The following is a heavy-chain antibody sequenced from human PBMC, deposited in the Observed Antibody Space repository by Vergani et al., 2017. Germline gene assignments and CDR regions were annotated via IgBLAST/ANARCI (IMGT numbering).Heavy chain of an antibody. V-gene: IGHV3-43*01. CDR2: ISWDGGST. CDR1: GFTFSSYG. J-gene: IGHJ3*02. CDR3: AKDQYSGYDLAESDAFDI. D-gene: IGHD5-12*01. Sequence: VQLVESGGGVVQPGRSLRLSCAASGFTFSSYGMHWVRQAPGKGLEWVSLISWDGGSTYYADSVKGRFTISRDNSKNSLYLQMNSLRTEDTALYYCAKDQYSGYDLAESDAFDIWGQGTMVTVSS.